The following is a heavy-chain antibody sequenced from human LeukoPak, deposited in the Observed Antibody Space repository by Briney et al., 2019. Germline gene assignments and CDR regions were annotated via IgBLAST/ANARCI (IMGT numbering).Heavy chain of an antibody. CDR1: GGSINTDY. CDR2: VYTSGNT. CDR3: ARETLVGTTNYFDN. V-gene: IGHV4-4*07. D-gene: IGHD1-26*01. J-gene: IGHJ4*02. Sequence: TSVTLSLTCTVSGGSINTDYWSWIRQPAGRGLEWIGRVYTSGNTKYNASLQSRVTMSIDTSTKQFFLKLSSVTAADTAVYYCARETLVGTTNYFDNWGQGTLVTVSS.